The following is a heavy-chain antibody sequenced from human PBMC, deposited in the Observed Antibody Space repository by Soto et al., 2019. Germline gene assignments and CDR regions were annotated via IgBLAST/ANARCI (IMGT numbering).Heavy chain of an antibody. CDR3: ARNDGDYYYYGMDV. Sequence: PGESLKIACKGSGYSFTSYWISWVRQMPGKGLEWMGRIDPSDSYTNYSPSFQGHVTISADKSISTAYLQWSSLKASDTAMYYCARNDGDYYYYGMDVWGQGTTVTVSS. CDR2: IDPSDSYT. D-gene: IGHD1-1*01. V-gene: IGHV5-10-1*01. J-gene: IGHJ6*02. CDR1: GYSFTSYW.